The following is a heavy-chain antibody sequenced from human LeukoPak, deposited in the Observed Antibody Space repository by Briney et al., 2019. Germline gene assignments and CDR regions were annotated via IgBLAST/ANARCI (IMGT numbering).Heavy chain of an antibody. Sequence: GSLRLSCAASGFTFTNYAMHWVRQAPGKGLEWLTVISKDGSDKNYADSVKGRFTISRDNSMNTLFLQMNSLRTDDTAVYFCARDAYYSSGTYFDSWGQGTLVTVSS. J-gene: IGHJ5*01. D-gene: IGHD3-10*01. V-gene: IGHV3-30*01. CDR3: ARDAYYSSGTYFDS. CDR2: ISKDGSDK. CDR1: GFTFTNYA.